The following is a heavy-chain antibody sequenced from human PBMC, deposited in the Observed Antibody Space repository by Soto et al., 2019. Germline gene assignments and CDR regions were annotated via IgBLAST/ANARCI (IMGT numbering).Heavy chain of an antibody. CDR2: FYSSGSI. Sequence: QIELQESGPGLVKPSQTLSLTCFVSGYFIGAGGYYWSWIRHHPGKGLEWIGSFYSSGSIIYNPSLRSRVSITGDMSTNQFSMSLTSVTAADTARYYCARMYSSGSGWFHPWGQGNLVTVSS. CDR3: ARMYSSGSGWFHP. J-gene: IGHJ5*02. CDR1: GYFIGAGGYY. D-gene: IGHD6-19*01. V-gene: IGHV4-31*03.